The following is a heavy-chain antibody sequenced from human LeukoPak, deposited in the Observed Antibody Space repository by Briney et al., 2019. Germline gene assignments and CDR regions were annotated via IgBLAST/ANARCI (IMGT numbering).Heavy chain of an antibody. CDR2: ISYSGSF. Sequence: SETLSLTCAVSGGSVTSSIHYWGWIRQAPGKGLEWIGYISYSGSFNYNPSLKSRVTMSVDTSKNQFSLKLSSVTAADTAIYYCARITPSATIDYWGQGTLVTVSS. CDR3: ARITPSATIDY. V-gene: IGHV4-61*01. D-gene: IGHD5-12*01. J-gene: IGHJ4*02. CDR1: GGSVTSSIHY.